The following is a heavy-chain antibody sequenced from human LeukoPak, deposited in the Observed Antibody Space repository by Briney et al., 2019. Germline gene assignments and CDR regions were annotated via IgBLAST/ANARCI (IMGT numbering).Heavy chain of an antibody. V-gene: IGHV5-51*01. D-gene: IGHD6-6*01. CDR2: IYPGESDT. Sequence: GESLKISCKGSGYSLTTYWISWVRKMPGKGLKWMGIIYPGESDTRYSPYFQGQVTISADKSINTAYLQWSALKSSDTALYYCARSPLSIDTGVDPDYYFAYWGEGTLVTVSS. CDR1: GYSLTTYW. CDR3: ARSPLSIDTGVDPDYYFAY. J-gene: IGHJ4*02.